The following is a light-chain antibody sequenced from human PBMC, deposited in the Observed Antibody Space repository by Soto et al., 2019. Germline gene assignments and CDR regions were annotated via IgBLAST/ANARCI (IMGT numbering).Light chain of an antibody. CDR1: QGVSSY. CDR2: DAS. Sequence: EIVLTQSPATLSLSPGETATLSCRAGQGVSSYLAWYQQKPGQAPRLLIYDASNRATGIPARFSGSGSGTDFTLTISSLEAEDFAVYHCQQRSSWPYTFGQGTK. CDR3: QQRSSWPYT. J-gene: IGKJ2*01. V-gene: IGKV3-11*01.